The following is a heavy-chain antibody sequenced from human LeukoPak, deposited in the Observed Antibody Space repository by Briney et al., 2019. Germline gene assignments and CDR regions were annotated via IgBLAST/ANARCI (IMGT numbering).Heavy chain of an antibody. CDR3: ARGRIHAYYFDY. J-gene: IGHJ4*02. CDR1: GGSISSYY. CDR2: IYYSGST. V-gene: IGHV4-59*01. Sequence: TLSLTCTVSGGSISSYYWSWIRQPPGKGLEWIGYIYYSGSTNYNPSLKSRVTISVDTSKNQFSLKLSSVTAADTAVYYCARGRIHAYYFDYWGQGTLVTVSS.